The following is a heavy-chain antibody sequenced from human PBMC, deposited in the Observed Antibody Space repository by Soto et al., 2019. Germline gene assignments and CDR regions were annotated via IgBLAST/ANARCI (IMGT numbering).Heavy chain of an antibody. CDR2: IVVGSGNT. CDR3: AAADPEDIVVVPAAACYYYGMDV. J-gene: IGHJ6*02. Sequence: SVKVSCKASGFTFTSSAVQWVRQARGQRLEWIGWIVVGSGNTNYAQKFQERVTITRDMSTSTAYMELSSLRSEDTAVYYCAAADPEDIVVVPAAACYYYGMDVWGQGTTVTVSS. D-gene: IGHD2-2*01. V-gene: IGHV1-58*01. CDR1: GFTFTSSA.